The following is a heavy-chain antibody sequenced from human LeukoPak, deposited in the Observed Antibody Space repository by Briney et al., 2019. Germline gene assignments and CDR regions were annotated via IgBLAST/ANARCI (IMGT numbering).Heavy chain of an antibody. CDR2: INHSGST. V-gene: IGHV4-34*01. Sequence: SETLSLTCAVYGGSFSGSYWSWIRQPPGKGLEWIGEINHSGSTNYNPSLKSRVTISVDTSKNQFSLKLSSVTAADTAVYYCARVPTQPHRFDYWAQGTRVTVSS. CDR1: GGSFSGSY. J-gene: IGHJ4*02. CDR3: ARVPTQPHRFDY.